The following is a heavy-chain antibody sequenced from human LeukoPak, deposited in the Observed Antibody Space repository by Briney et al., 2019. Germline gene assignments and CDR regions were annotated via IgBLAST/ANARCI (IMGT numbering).Heavy chain of an antibody. CDR2: ISSNGDNT. Sequence: GGSLRLSCSVSGFTFSTYVMHWVRQAPGKGLEYVSAISSNGDNTYYADSVKGRFTISRDNSKNTLYLQMSSLRADDTAVYYCVRGTGYWGRGTLVSVSS. CDR3: VRGTGY. J-gene: IGHJ4*02. V-gene: IGHV3-64D*06. CDR1: GFTFSTYV.